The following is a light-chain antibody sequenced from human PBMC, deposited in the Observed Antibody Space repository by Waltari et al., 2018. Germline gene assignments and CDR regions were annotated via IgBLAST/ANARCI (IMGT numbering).Light chain of an antibody. Sequence: ASIFCKSSQSLVHSDGNTYLAWFQQRPGQSPRRLIYKVSNRESGVPDRFSASGSGTDFTLKISRVEAEDVGVYYCMQGTHWPLTFGGGTKVEIK. V-gene: IGKV2-30*02. J-gene: IGKJ4*01. CDR3: MQGTHWPLT. CDR1: QSLVHSDGNTY. CDR2: KVS.